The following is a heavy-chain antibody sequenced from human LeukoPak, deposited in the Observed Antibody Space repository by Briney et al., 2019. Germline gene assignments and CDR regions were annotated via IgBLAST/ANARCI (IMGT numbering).Heavy chain of an antibody. Sequence: SETLSLTCTVSGGSISSYYWSWIRQPPGKGLEWIGYIYYSGSTNYNPSLNSRVTISVDTSKNQFSLKLTSVTATDTAVYYCARQDYSGTHLFDYWGQGTLVTVSS. CDR3: ARQDYSGTHLFDY. CDR1: GGSISSYY. CDR2: IYYSGST. V-gene: IGHV4-59*08. J-gene: IGHJ4*02. D-gene: IGHD1-26*01.